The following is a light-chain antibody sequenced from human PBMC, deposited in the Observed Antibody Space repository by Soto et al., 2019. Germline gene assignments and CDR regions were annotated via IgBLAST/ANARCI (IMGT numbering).Light chain of an antibody. CDR1: SSDVGGYNY. CDR3: CSYAGTPYV. V-gene: IGLV2-11*01. J-gene: IGLJ1*01. CDR2: DVS. Sequence: ALTQPRSVSGSPGQSVTISCTGTSSDVGGYNYVSWYQQHPGKAPKLMIYDVSKRPSGVPDRFSGSKSGNTASLTISGLQAEDEADYYCCSYAGTPYVFGTGTKVTVL.